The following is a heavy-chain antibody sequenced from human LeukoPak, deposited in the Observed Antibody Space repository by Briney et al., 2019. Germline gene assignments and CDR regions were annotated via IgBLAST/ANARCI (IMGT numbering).Heavy chain of an antibody. CDR1: GFTFSSYW. Sequence: GGSLRLSCAASGFTFSSYWMHWVRQAPGKGLVWVSRINSDGSSTSYADSVKGRFTISRDNAKNTLYLQMNSLRAEDTAVYYCAKGQTGEGYFDYWGQGTLVTVSS. J-gene: IGHJ4*02. CDR3: AKGQTGEGYFDY. CDR2: INSDGSST. D-gene: IGHD7-27*01. V-gene: IGHV3-74*01.